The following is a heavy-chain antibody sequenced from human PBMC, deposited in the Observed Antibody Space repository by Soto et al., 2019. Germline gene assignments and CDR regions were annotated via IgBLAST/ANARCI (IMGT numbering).Heavy chain of an antibody. Sequence: GGSLRLSCTAAGFSFGDYAMSWVRQAPGKGLEWVGFIRSKASGGTAEYAASVKGRFTFSRDDSKRIAYLQMNSLKTEDTAIYYCTRDQPITPWGQGTMVTVSS. CDR3: TRDQPITP. D-gene: IGHD3-10*01. V-gene: IGHV3-49*04. CDR1: GFSFGDYA. CDR2: IRSKASGGTA. J-gene: IGHJ3*01.